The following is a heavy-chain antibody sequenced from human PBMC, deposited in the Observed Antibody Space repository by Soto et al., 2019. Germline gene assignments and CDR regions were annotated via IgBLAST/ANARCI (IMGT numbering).Heavy chain of an antibody. CDR3: ARLRVGRTTGYMDV. Sequence: PSETLSLTCTVSGDSISTFYWSWIRQPPGKGLEWIGYIYYSGSTNYNPSLKSRVTTSVDTSKNQFSLKLNYVTAADTAVYYCARLRVGRTTGYMDVWGKGTTVTVSS. CDR1: GDSISTFY. J-gene: IGHJ6*03. V-gene: IGHV4-59*08. CDR2: IYYSGST. D-gene: IGHD4-17*01.